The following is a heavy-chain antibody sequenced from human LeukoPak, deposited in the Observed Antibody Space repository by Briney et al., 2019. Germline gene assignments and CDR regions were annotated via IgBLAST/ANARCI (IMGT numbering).Heavy chain of an antibody. CDR1: GYTFTSYY. D-gene: IGHD2-15*01. CDR2: INPSGGST. CDR3: ARMGHCRGGSCVQPSRSLDP. J-gene: IGHJ5*02. Sequence: GASVKVSCKASGYTFTSYYMHWVRQAPGQGLERMGIINPSGGSTSYAQKFQGRVTMTRDTSTSTLYMELSSLRSEDTAVYYCARMGHCRGGSCVQPSRSLDPWGQGTLVTVSS. V-gene: IGHV1-46*01.